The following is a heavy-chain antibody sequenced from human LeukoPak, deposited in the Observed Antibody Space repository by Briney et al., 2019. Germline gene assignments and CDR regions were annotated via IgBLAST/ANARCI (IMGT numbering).Heavy chain of an antibody. Sequence: GGSLRLSCAASGFSLSNSNMNWVRQAPGKGLEWVSFISSSSTIYYADSVKGRFTISRDNAKNSLYLQMNNLRDEDTAVYYCARPLELGGQGTLVTASS. J-gene: IGHJ4*02. CDR2: ISSSSTI. CDR1: GFSLSNSN. CDR3: ARPLEL. V-gene: IGHV3-48*02.